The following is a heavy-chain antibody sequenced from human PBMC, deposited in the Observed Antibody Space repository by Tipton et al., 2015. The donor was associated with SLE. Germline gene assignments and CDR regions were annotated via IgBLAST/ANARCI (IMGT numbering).Heavy chain of an antibody. V-gene: IGHV1-46*01. J-gene: IGHJ4*02. CDR1: GYSFTNYY. CDR3: ARGPGAFDY. CDR2: MNTSDGTT. Sequence: QLVQSGAEVKKPGASVKVSCKASGYSFTNYYMHWVRQAPGQGLEWMGIMNTSDGTTSYAQKFQGRVTMTRDTSTSEVYMELGSLRSEDTAVYYCARGPGAFDYWGQGSLVTVSS. D-gene: IGHD7-27*01.